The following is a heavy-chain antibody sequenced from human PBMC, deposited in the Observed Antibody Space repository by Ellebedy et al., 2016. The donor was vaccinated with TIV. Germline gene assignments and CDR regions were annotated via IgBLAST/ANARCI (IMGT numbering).Heavy chain of an antibody. Sequence: GGSLRLXXAASGFTFSSYGMHWVRQAPGKGLEWVAVISYDGSNKYYADSVKGRFTISRDNSKNTLYLQMNSLRAEDTAVYYCAKDSGDDYFDYWGQGTLVTVSS. CDR3: AKDSGDDYFDY. V-gene: IGHV3-30*18. CDR1: GFTFSSYG. J-gene: IGHJ4*02. CDR2: ISYDGSNK.